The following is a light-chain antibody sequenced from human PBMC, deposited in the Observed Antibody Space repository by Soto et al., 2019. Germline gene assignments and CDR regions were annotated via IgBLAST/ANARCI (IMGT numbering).Light chain of an antibody. CDR2: EVN. CDR1: SSDVGGYKY. Sequence: QSALTQPPSASGSPGQSVTISCTGTSSDVGGYKYVSWYQQHPGKAPKLMIFEVNKRPSGVPDRFSGSKSGNTASLTVSGLQAEDEAEYYGSSYAGINNLGVFGTGTKVTVL. V-gene: IGLV2-8*01. J-gene: IGLJ1*01. CDR3: SSYAGINNLGV.